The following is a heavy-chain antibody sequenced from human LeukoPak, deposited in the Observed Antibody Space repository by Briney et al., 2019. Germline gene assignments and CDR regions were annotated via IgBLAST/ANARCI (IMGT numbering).Heavy chain of an antibody. CDR3: AKALGGGFGTVRFDP. Sequence: GGSLRLSCAASGFTFDDYAMHWVRQAPGKGLEWVSGISWNSGSIGYADSVKGRFTISRDNAKNSLYLQMNSLRAEDTALYYCAKALGGGFGTVRFDPWGQGTLVTVSS. CDR1: GFTFDDYA. V-gene: IGHV3-9*01. CDR2: ISWNSGSI. D-gene: IGHD3-10*01. J-gene: IGHJ5*02.